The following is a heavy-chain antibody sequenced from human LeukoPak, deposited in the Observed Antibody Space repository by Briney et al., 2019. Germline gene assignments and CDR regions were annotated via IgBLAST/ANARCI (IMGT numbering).Heavy chain of an antibody. CDR1: GFNVSSNY. V-gene: IGHV3-53*01. Sequence: GGSLRLSCAVSGFNVSSNYLNWVRQAPGEGPEWVSVIYSGGSTYYADSVKGRFTISRDNAKNSLYLQMNSLRAEDTAVYYCARDSIQLWFPRSFDYWGQGTLVTVSS. J-gene: IGHJ4*02. CDR2: IYSGGST. D-gene: IGHD5-18*01. CDR3: ARDSIQLWFPRSFDY.